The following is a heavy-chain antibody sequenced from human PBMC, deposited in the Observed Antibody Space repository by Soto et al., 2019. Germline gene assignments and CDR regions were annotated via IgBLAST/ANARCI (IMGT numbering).Heavy chain of an antibody. Sequence: ASVTGSFTASGSTFTSYGISLVRQDTGQGLEWMGWISAYNGNTNYAQKLQGRVTMTTDTSTSTAYMELRSLRSDDTAVYYCARGVDTAMVKDGMDVWGQGTTVTVS. CDR2: ISAYNGNT. J-gene: IGHJ6*02. V-gene: IGHV1-18*01. CDR1: GSTFTSYG. D-gene: IGHD5-18*01. CDR3: ARGVDTAMVKDGMDV.